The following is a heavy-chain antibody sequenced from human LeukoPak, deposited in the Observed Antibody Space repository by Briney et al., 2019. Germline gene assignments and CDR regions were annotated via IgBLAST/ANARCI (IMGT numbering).Heavy chain of an antibody. Sequence: SETLSLTCTVSGGTISSSSYYWGWIRQPPGKGLEWIGSIYYSGSTYYNPSLKSRVTISVDTSKNQFSLKLSSVTAADTAVYYCARVLGSPYYYDSSGYYPFDYWGQGTLVTVSS. CDR2: IYYSGST. CDR3: ARVLGSPYYYDSSGYYPFDY. D-gene: IGHD3-22*01. J-gene: IGHJ4*02. V-gene: IGHV4-39*07. CDR1: GGTISSSSYY.